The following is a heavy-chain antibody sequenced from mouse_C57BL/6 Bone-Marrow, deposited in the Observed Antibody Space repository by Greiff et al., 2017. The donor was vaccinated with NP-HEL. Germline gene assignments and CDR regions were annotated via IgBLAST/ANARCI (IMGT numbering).Heavy chain of an antibody. CDR3: ARHYYGSSAYAMDY. CDR2: IWSDGST. V-gene: IGHV2-6-1*01. Sequence: VQGVESGPGLVAPSQSLSITCTVSGFSLTSYGVHWVRQPPGKGLEWLVVIWSDGSTTYNSALKSRLSISKDNSKSQVFLKMNSLQTDDTAMYYCARHYYGSSAYAMDYWGQGTSVTVSS. D-gene: IGHD1-1*01. CDR1: GFSLTSYG. J-gene: IGHJ4*01.